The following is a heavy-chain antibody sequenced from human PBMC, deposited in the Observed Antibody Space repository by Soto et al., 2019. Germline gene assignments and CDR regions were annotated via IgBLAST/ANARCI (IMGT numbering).Heavy chain of an antibody. CDR3: ARARPVSLWFGGGDWFDP. Sequence: QVQLQQWGAGLLKPSETLSLTCAVYGGSFSGYYWSWIRQPPGKGLEWIGEINHSGSTNYNPSLKSRVTISLAPSKNQFSLRLSSGTAADTAVYYCARARPVSLWFGGGDWFDPWGQGTLGTVSS. J-gene: IGHJ5*02. CDR2: INHSGST. V-gene: IGHV4-34*01. CDR1: GGSFSGYY. D-gene: IGHD3-10*01.